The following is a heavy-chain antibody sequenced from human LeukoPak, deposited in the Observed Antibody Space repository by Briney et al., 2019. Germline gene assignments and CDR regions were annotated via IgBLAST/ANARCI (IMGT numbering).Heavy chain of an antibody. V-gene: IGHV3-21*01. J-gene: IGHJ6*04. D-gene: IGHD3-10*02. CDR1: GFTFSTYN. CDR3: AELGITMIGGV. CDR2: ISGSSSYI. Sequence: PGGSLRLSCAASGFTFSTYNMNWVRRAPGKGLEWVSSISGSSSYIYYADSVKGRFSISRDNAKNSLYLQMNSLRAEDTAVYYCAELGITMIGGVWGKGTTVTISS.